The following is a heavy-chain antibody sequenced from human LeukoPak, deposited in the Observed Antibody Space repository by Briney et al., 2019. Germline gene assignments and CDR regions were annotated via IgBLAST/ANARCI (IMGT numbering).Heavy chain of an antibody. CDR1: GDSVSSNSAT. CDR3: ARGDYYDSSGYQRWFDP. CDR2: TYYRYKWYN. Sequence: SQTLSLTFAISGDSVSSNSATWNWIRQSPSRGLEWLGRTYYRYKWYNDYAVSVKSRITINPDTSKNQFSLQLNSATREDTAVYYCARGDYYDSSGYQRWFDPWGQGTLVIVSS. J-gene: IGHJ5*02. D-gene: IGHD3-22*01. V-gene: IGHV6-1*01.